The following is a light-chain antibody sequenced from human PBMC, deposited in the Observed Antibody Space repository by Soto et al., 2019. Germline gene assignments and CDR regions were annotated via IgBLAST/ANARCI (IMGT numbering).Light chain of an antibody. Sequence: EIVLTQSPVTLSLSPGERATLSCRASQSVSSSYLAWYQQKPGQAPRLLTYGASSRATGIPDRFSGSGSGTDFTLTIIRLEPEDLAVYYCQQYGSSPSTFGQETRMEIK. CDR3: QQYGSSPST. CDR2: GAS. J-gene: IGKJ5*01. CDR1: QSVSSSY. V-gene: IGKV3-20*01.